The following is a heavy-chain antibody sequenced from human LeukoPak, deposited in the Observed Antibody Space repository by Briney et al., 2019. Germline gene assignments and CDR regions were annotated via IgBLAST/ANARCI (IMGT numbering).Heavy chain of an antibody. J-gene: IGHJ3*02. CDR2: VDSDGTKT. CDR1: GFTFSEYW. CDR3: ARGGWEHGFDI. Sequence: GGSLRLSCAASGFTFSEYWMYWVRQPPGKGLVWVSRVDSDGTKTIYADSVQGRFTISRDNAKKSFFLQMNSLRVEDTGVYYCARGGWEHGFDIWGQGTMVTVSS. D-gene: IGHD4-23*01. V-gene: IGHV3-74*01.